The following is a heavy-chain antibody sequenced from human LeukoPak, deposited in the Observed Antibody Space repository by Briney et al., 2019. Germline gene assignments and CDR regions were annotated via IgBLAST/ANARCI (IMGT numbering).Heavy chain of an antibody. Sequence: SETLSLTCAVYGGSFSGYYWSWIRQPPGKGLEWIGEINHSESTNYNPSLKSRVTISVDTSKNQFSLKLSSVTAADTAVYYCARGQRDWLLGDRARFDYWGQGTLVTVSS. J-gene: IGHJ4*02. V-gene: IGHV4-34*01. CDR3: ARGQRDWLLGDRARFDY. D-gene: IGHD3-9*01. CDR2: INHSEST. CDR1: GGSFSGYY.